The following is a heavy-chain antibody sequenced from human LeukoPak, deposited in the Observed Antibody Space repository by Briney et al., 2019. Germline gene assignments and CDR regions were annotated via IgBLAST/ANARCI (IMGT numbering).Heavy chain of an antibody. J-gene: IGHJ4*02. CDR3: ARTRAPYYYGAGSPDF. V-gene: IGHV1-18*01. D-gene: IGHD3-10*01. CDR2: INPNGGNT. CDR1: GYTFTSYG. Sequence: ASVKVSCKASGYTFTSYGISWVRQAPGQGLEWVGLINPNGGNTGYAQRFQGRVTVTTDTSTSTVYMELNSLGSEDTAVYYCARTRAPYYYGAGSPDFWGQGTLVTVSS.